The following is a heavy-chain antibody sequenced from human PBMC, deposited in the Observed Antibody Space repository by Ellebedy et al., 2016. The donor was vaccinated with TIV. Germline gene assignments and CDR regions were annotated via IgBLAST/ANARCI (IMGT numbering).Heavy chain of an antibody. CDR1: GFTFSSYS. Sequence: GESLKISXAASGFTFSSYSMNWVRQAPGKGLEWVSSISSSSSYIYYADSVKGRFTISRDNAKNSLYLQMNSLRAEDTAVHYCASEMVVGYYDSSPAFDIWGQGTMVTVSS. J-gene: IGHJ3*02. D-gene: IGHD3-22*01. V-gene: IGHV3-21*01. CDR3: ASEMVVGYYDSSPAFDI. CDR2: ISSSSSYI.